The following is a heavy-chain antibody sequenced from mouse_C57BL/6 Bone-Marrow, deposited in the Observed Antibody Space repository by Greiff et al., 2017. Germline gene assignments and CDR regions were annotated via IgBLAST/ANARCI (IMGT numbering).Heavy chain of an antibody. CDR3: SRQVTTVLVTKYFDV. V-gene: IGHV5-9*01. Sequence: EVQGVESGGGLVKPGGSLKLSCAASGFTFSSYTMSWVRQTPEKRLQWVAAISGGGGNTYYPDSVQGRFTISRDNDKNILYLQMSSLRSEDTALYYCSRQVTTVLVTKYFDVWGTGTTVTVSS. CDR2: ISGGGGNT. J-gene: IGHJ1*03. CDR1: GFTFSSYT. D-gene: IGHD1-1*01.